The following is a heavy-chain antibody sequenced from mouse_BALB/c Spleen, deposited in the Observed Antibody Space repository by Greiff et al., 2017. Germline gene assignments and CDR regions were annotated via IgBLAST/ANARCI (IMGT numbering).Heavy chain of an antibody. Sequence: EVQRVESGGGLVKPGGSLKLSCAASGFTFSSYAMSWVRQSPEKRLEWVAEISSGGSYTYYPDTVTGRFTISRDNAKNTLYLEMSSLRSEDTAMYYCARKGTTATRSCYFDYWGQGTTLTVSS. CDR1: GFTFSSYA. CDR3: ARKGTTATRSCYFDY. V-gene: IGHV5-9-4*01. CDR2: ISSGGSYT. J-gene: IGHJ2*01. D-gene: IGHD1-2*01.